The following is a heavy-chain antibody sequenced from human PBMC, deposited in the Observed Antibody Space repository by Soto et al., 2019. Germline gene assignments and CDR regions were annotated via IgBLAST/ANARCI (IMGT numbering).Heavy chain of an antibody. V-gene: IGHV4-31*03. J-gene: IGHJ5*02. Sequence: QVQLQESGPGLVKPSQTLSLTCTVSGGSISSGGYYWSWIRQHPGKGLEWIGYIYYSGSTYYNPSLKSRVTISVDTSKNKSSLKLSSVTAAYTAVYYCARADISGGYYLTWGQGTLVTVSS. CDR2: IYYSGST. CDR3: ARADISGGYYLT. CDR1: GGSISSGGYY. D-gene: IGHD3-22*01.